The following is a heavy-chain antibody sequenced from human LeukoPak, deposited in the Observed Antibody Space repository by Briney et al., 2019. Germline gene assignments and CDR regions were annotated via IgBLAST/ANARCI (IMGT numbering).Heavy chain of an antibody. CDR3: TTDWVGARPFDY. CDR1: GFTFSTYA. V-gene: IGHV3-30-3*01. Sequence: GGSLRLSCAASGFTFSTYAMLWVRQAPGQGLEWVAVISYGGSNKYYADSVTGRFTISRDNSKNTLYLQMNSLKTEDTAVYYCTTDWVGARPFDYWGQGTLVTVSS. D-gene: IGHD1-26*01. J-gene: IGHJ4*02. CDR2: ISYGGSNK.